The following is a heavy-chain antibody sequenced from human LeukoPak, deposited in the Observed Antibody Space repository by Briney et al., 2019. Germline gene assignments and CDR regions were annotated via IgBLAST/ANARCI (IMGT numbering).Heavy chain of an antibody. CDR3: AREVSIRSYYYDSSGYYSDY. V-gene: IGHV1-8*01. J-gene: IGHJ4*02. CDR1: GYTFTSYD. CDR2: MNPNSGNT. D-gene: IGHD3-22*01. Sequence: GASVKVSCKASGYTFTSYDINWVRQATGQGLEWMGWMNPNSGNTGYAQKFQGRVTMTRNTSISTAYMELSSLRSEDTAVYYCAREVSIRSYYYDSSGYYSDYWGQGTLVTVSS.